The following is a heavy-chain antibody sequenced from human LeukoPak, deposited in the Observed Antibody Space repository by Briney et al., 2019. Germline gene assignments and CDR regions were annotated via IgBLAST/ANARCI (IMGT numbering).Heavy chain of an antibody. CDR3: ATGYGKLDS. CDR1: GGSISSGSYY. D-gene: IGHD2-15*01. J-gene: IGHJ5*01. CDR2: LYASGNI. V-gene: IGHV4-61*02. Sequence: SQTLSLTCAVSGGSISSGSYYWSWVRQPAGRGLEWIGRLYASGNINYNPSLKSRITISVDTSKNQCSLKLSSVTAADTAVYYCATGYGKLDSWGQGTLVTVSS.